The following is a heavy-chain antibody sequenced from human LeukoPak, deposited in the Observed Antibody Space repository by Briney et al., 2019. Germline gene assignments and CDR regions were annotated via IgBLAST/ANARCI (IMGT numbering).Heavy chain of an antibody. J-gene: IGHJ4*02. Sequence: GGSLRLSCAASGFTFSSYGMPWVRQAPGKGLEWVAFVRYDGSNKYYADSVKGRFTISRDNSKNTLYLQMNSLRAEDTAVYYCAKDPLAYCGGDCYFGDDNYFDYWGQGTLVTVSS. V-gene: IGHV3-30*02. D-gene: IGHD2-21*01. CDR2: VRYDGSNK. CDR3: AKDPLAYCGGDCYFGDDNYFDY. CDR1: GFTFSSYG.